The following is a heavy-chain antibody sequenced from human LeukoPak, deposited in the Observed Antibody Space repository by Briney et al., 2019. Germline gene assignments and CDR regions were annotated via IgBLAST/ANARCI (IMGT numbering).Heavy chain of an antibody. V-gene: IGHV3-23*01. CDR1: GFTFSSYA. J-gene: IGHJ5*02. Sequence: GASLRLSCAASGFTFSSYATSWVRHAPGKGLEWVSAISGSGGSTYYADSVKGRFTISRDNSKNTLYLQMNSLRAEDTAVYYCAKTPTDWFDPWGQGTLVTVSS. CDR3: AKTPTDWFDP. CDR2: ISGSGGST.